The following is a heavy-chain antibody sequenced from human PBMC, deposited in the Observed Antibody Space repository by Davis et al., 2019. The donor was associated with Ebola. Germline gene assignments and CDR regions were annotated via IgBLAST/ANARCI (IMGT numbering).Heavy chain of an antibody. J-gene: IGHJ6*02. CDR3: ARDQVGYSYGSSGYYYYGMDV. D-gene: IGHD5-18*01. V-gene: IGHV4-59*01. CDR2: IYYSGST. CDR1: GFTFSSYS. Sequence: ESLKISCAASGFTFSSYSMNWVRQPPGKGLEWIGYIYYSGSTNYNPSLKSRVTISVDTSKNQFSLKLSSVTAADTAVYYCARDQVGYSYGSSGYYYYGMDVWGQGTTVTVSS.